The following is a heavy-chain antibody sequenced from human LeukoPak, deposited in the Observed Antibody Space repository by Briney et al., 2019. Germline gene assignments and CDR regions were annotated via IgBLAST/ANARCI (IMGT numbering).Heavy chain of an antibody. V-gene: IGHV3-48*03. D-gene: IGHD4-17*01. CDR1: GFTFSSYE. Sequence: GGSLRLSCAASGFTFSSYEMNWVRQAPGKGLEWVSYISSSGSTIYYEDSVKGRFTISRDNAKNSLYLQMNSLRAEDTAIYYCARSRVSRTTVTTFDPWGQGTLVTVSS. J-gene: IGHJ5*02. CDR2: ISSSGSTI. CDR3: ARSRVSRTTVTTFDP.